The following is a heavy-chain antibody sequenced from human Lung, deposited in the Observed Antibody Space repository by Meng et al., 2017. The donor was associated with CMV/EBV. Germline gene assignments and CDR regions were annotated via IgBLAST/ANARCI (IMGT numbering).Heavy chain of an antibody. D-gene: IGHD5-24*01. V-gene: IGHV1-69*10. CDR1: GDTFTKYA. J-gene: IGHJ4*01. CDR3: ARGRVGYNMNYFHY. CDR2: FIPRVNIA. Sequence: SXXVSXKASGDTFTKYAISWVREAPGQGLEWLGGFIPRVNIANYAQKFQGRVTITADSSTNTGYMELRSLTSDDAAVYYCARGRVGYNMNYFHYWGHGTVVTVSS.